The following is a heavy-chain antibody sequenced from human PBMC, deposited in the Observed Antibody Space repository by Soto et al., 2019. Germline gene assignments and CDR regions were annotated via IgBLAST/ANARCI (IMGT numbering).Heavy chain of an antibody. J-gene: IGHJ6*02. CDR2: INHSGST. CDR3: AKTYLTLSYGPYYYGMDV. V-gene: IGHV4-34*01. CDR1: GRSFSGYD. Sequence: SETLSLTCAGYGRSFSGYDWSWLSRHPGKGLEWIGAINHSGSTNYTPSLKSPVTISVDTSKNQFSLKLSSVTAAERAVYYCAKTYLTLSYGPYYYGMDVWGQGTTVT. D-gene: IGHD5-18*01.